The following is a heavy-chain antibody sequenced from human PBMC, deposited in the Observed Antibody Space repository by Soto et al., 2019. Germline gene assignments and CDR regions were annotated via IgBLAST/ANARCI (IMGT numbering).Heavy chain of an antibody. J-gene: IGHJ6*02. V-gene: IGHV1-2*04. CDR1: GYTFTGYY. D-gene: IGHD5-12*01. Sequence: ASVKVSCKASGYTFTGYYMHWVRQAPGQGLDWMGWINPNSGGTNYAQKFQGWVTMTRDTSISTAYMELSRLRSDDTAVYYCARDGYNYRTGGGYYYGMDVWGQGTTVTVSS. CDR2: INPNSGGT. CDR3: ARDGYNYRTGGGYYYGMDV.